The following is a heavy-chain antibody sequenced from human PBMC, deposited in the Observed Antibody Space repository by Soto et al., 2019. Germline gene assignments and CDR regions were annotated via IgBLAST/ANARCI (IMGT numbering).Heavy chain of an antibody. CDR1: GYSFTTCW. D-gene: IGHD6-19*01. V-gene: IGHV5-51*01. CDR2: IYPGDSDT. CDR3: ARSRRGAYSSGWYSPSGYYNYGIYL. J-gene: IGHJ6*02. Sequence: PGESLKISCKASGYSFTTCWIGWVRQMPGKGLEWMGIIYPGDSDTKYSPSLQGQVAISADASISTAYLQWTSLKASDTAMYYCARSRRGAYSSGWYSPSGYYNYGIYLWGQGTKVTGS.